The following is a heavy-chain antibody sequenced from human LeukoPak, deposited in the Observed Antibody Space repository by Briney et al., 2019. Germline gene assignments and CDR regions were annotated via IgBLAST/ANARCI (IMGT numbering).Heavy chain of an antibody. D-gene: IGHD3-22*01. CDR1: GYTFTGYY. Sequence: ASVKLSCKASGYTFTGYYMHWVRQAPGQGLEWMGWINPNSGGTNYAQQIQGRVTMTRDTSISTAYMELSKMRSDDTAVYYCAFPYYYDSSGYGYWGQGTLVTVSS. CDR3: AFPYYYDSSGYGY. CDR2: INPNSGGT. J-gene: IGHJ4*02. V-gene: IGHV1-2*02.